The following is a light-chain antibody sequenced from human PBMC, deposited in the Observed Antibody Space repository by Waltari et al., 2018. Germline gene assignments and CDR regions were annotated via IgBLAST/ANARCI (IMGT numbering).Light chain of an antibody. CDR3: QSYDSSLSGVV. Sequence: QSVLTQPPSVSGAPGQRVTISCAGSSSNIGAGADVDWYQQFPGTAPKLLIYAISTRPSGVPDRFSGSKSDTSASLAITGLQAEDEADYYCQSYDSSLSGVVFGGGTKLTVL. V-gene: IGLV1-40*01. CDR1: SSNIGAGAD. J-gene: IGLJ2*01. CDR2: AIS.